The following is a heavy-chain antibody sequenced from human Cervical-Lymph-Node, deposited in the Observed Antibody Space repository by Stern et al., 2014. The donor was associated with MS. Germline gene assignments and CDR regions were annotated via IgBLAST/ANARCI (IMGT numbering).Heavy chain of an antibody. CDR3: ARDSTVALAPLDY. V-gene: IGHV1-46*01. Sequence: QVQLVQSGAEVKKPGASVKVSCKASGYMLISYYMHWVRQAPGQGLEWMGTINPSGGSTKYAKKFQGRVTMTRDTSTSTVYMELSSLRPEDTAVYYCARDSTVALAPLDYWGQGTLVTVSS. CDR2: INPSGGST. D-gene: IGHD4-23*01. CDR1: GYMLISYY. J-gene: IGHJ4*02.